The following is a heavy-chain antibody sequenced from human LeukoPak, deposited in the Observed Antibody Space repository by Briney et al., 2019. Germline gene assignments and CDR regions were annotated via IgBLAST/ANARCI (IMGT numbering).Heavy chain of an antibody. CDR1: GYTLTELS. J-gene: IGHJ4*02. CDR3: ATDRPGVAARISQASLDY. D-gene: IGHD2-15*01. CDR2: FDPEDGET. V-gene: IGHV1-24*01. Sequence: ASVKVSCKVSGYTLTELSMHWVRQAPGKGLEWMGGFDPEDGETIYAQKFQGRVTTTEDTSTDTAYMELSSLRSEDTAVYYCATDRPGVAARISQASLDYWGQGTLVTVSS.